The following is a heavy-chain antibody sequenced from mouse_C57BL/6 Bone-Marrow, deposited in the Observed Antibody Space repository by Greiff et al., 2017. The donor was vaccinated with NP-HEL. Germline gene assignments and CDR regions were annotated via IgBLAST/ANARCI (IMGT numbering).Heavy chain of an antibody. CDR2: IDPSDSYT. V-gene: IGHV1-59*01. CDR3: ARFGSRFHYYAMDY. Sequence: QVQLQQPGAELVRPGTSVKLSCKASGYTFTSYWMHWVKQRPGQGLEWIGVIDPSDSYTNYNQKFKGKATLTVDTSSSTAYMQLSSLTSEDSAVYYCARFGSRFHYYAMDYWGKGTSVTVTS. D-gene: IGHD1-1*01. CDR1: GYTFTSYW. J-gene: IGHJ4*01.